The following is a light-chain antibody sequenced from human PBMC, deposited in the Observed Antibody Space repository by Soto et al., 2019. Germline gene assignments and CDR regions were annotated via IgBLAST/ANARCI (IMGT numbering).Light chain of an antibody. Sequence: EIQMTQSPSTLSASVGDTVTVTCRASQGISRYLVWYQQKPGKAPKLLIYAASTLQSGVPSRFSGSGSGTEFTLSIDSLQPDDFATYYCQQYHTSSITFGQGTLLEI. J-gene: IGKJ5*01. CDR3: QQYHTSSIT. CDR2: AAS. V-gene: IGKV1-9*01. CDR1: QGISRY.